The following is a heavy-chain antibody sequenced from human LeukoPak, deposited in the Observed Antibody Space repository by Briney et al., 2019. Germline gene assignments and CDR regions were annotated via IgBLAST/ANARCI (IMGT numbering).Heavy chain of an antibody. Sequence: GGSLRLSCAASGFTFSSYSMNWVRQAPGKGLEWVSTVSGSGCSTYYADSVKGRFTISRDNSNNTLYLQMKSLRAEDTAVYYCGKGAGSRRYTYVAKWGEGTLVTVS. J-gene: IGHJ4*02. D-gene: IGHD5-18*01. CDR2: VSGSGCST. CDR3: GKGAGSRRYTYVAK. V-gene: IGHV3-23*01. CDR1: GFTFSSYS.